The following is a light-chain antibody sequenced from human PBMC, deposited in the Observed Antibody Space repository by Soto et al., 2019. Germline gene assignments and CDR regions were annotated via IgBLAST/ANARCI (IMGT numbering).Light chain of an antibody. CDR2: DND. Sequence: QSVLTQPPSVSVAPGQKVTISCSGSSSNIGSNYVSWYQQLPGTAPKLLVYDNDKRPSGIPDRFSDSKSGTSATLDITGLQTGDEADYYCGTWDSSLSTVVFGGGTKLTVL. V-gene: IGLV1-51*01. CDR3: GTWDSSLSTVV. CDR1: SSNIGSNY. J-gene: IGLJ2*01.